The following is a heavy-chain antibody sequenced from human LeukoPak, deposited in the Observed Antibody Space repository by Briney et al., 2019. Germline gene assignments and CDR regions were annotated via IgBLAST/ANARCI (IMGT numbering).Heavy chain of an antibody. J-gene: IGHJ6*03. V-gene: IGHV1-18*01. CDR3: ARDRGMYNWNDREYYYYYYMDV. CDR2: ISAYNGNT. CDR1: GYTFTSYG. Sequence: ASVKVSCKASGYTFTSYGISWVRQAPGQGLEWMGWISAYNGNTNYAQKLQGRVTMTTDTSTSTAYMELRSLRSDDTAVYYCARDRGMYNWNDREYYYYYYMDVWGKGTTVTVSS. D-gene: IGHD1-20*01.